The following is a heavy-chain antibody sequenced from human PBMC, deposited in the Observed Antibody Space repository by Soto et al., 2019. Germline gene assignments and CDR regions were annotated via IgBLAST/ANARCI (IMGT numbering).Heavy chain of an antibody. CDR2: IYPGDSDT. J-gene: IGHJ5*02. CDR1: GYSFTSYW. V-gene: IGHV5-51*01. D-gene: IGHD3-9*01. Sequence: GESLKISCTGSGYSFTSYWIGWVRQMPGQGLEWMGIIYPGDSDTRYSPSFQGQVTISADKSISTAYLQWSSLKASDTAMYYCARGRHDYDILTGYYNANWFDPWGQGTLVTVSS. CDR3: ARGRHDYDILTGYYNANWFDP.